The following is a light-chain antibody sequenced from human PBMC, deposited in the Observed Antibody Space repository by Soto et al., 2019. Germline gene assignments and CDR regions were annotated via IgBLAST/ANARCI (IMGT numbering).Light chain of an antibody. CDR3: SSYGGYNNVV. V-gene: IGLV2-8*01. CDR2: EVN. J-gene: IGLJ1*01. Sequence: QSVLTQPPSASGSPGQSVTISCTGTSSDVGGYNYVPWFQQHPGKAPKLIIHEVNQRPSGVPDRFSGSKSGNTASLTVSGLQAEDEGTYYCSSYGGYNNVVFGTGTKGTVL. CDR1: SSDVGGYNY.